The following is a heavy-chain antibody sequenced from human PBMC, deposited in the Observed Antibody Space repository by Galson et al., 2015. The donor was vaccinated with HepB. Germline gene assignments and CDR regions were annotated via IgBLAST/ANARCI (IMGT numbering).Heavy chain of an antibody. CDR2: ISGSSSYI. D-gene: IGHD3-22*01. CDR3: ASHRRDYSDNSGPLVGPR. CDR1: GFTFSIYS. J-gene: IGHJ4*02. Sequence: SLRLSCAASGFTFSIYSMNWVRQAPGKGLEWVSSISGSSSYIFYENSVKGRFTISRDNAKNPLYLQMNSLRAEDTAVYYCASHRRDYSDNSGPLVGPRWGQGTLVTVSS. V-gene: IGHV3-21*01.